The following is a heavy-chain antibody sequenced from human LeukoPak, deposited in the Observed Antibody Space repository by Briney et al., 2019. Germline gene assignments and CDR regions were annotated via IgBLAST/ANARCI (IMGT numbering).Heavy chain of an antibody. J-gene: IGHJ3*02. CDR2: IIPIFGTA. CDR1: GGTFSSHA. CDR3: ARSRAGYNFNAFDI. V-gene: IGHV1-69*05. Sequence: SVKVSCKASGGTFSSHAISWVRQAPGQGLEWMGRIIPIFGTANYAQKFQGRVTITTDESTSTAYMELSSLRSEDTAVYYCARSRAGYNFNAFDIWGQGTMVTVSS. D-gene: IGHD5-24*01.